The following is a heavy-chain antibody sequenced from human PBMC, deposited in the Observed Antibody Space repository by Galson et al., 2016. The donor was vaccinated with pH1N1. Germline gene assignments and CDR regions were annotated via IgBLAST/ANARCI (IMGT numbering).Heavy chain of an antibody. CDR1: GFTFDDYA. J-gene: IGHJ4*02. CDR3: AKVTGYLYGYVDY. CDR2: ISWNSGSI. D-gene: IGHD5-18*01. V-gene: IGHV3-9*01. Sequence: SLRLSCAASGFTFDDYAMHWVRQAPGKGLEWVSGISWNSGSIGYADSVKGRFTISRDNAKNSLYLQMNSLRAEDTALYYCAKVTGYLYGYVDYWGQGTLGTVSS.